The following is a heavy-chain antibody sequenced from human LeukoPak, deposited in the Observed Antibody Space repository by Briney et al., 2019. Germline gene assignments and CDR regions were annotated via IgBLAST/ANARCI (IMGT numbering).Heavy chain of an antibody. Sequence: ASVKVSCKASGYTFTSYYMHWVRQAPGQGLEWMGIINPSGGSTSYAQKFQGRDTMTRDMSTSTVYMELSSLRSEDTAVYYCALSSSTSGGYFDLWGRGTLVTVSS. CDR1: GYTFTSYY. J-gene: IGHJ2*01. CDR3: ALSSSTSGGYFDL. D-gene: IGHD2-2*01. CDR2: INPSGGST. V-gene: IGHV1-46*01.